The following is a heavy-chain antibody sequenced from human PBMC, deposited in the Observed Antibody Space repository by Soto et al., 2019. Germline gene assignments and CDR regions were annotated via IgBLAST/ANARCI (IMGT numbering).Heavy chain of an antibody. D-gene: IGHD3-16*01. J-gene: IGHJ6*01. CDR3: AKARLWGGDGYNSFYYNAMDV. Sequence: EMQLVESGGGLVQPGRSLRLSCAASGFTFDDYAMYWVRQAPGKGLEWVSGISWNSGRIGYADSVKGRFTISRDNAKNSLYLQMNSLRPEDTALYYCAKARLWGGDGYNSFYYNAMDVW. CDR1: GFTFDDYA. V-gene: IGHV3-9*01. CDR2: ISWNSGRI.